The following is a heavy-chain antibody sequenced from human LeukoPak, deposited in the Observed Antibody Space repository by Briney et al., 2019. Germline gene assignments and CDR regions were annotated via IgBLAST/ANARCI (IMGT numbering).Heavy chain of an antibody. V-gene: IGHV2-5*08. CDR2: IYWDDDK. J-gene: IGHJ4*02. CDR3: ARRRLVTTINIPLFGY. Sequence: SGPALVKPTQTLTLTCTFSGFSLSTSGMCVSWIRQPPGKALEWLTLIYWDDDKRYRPSLKSRLTINKDTSKNQVVLTMTDMDPVDTATYYCARRRLVTTINIPLFGYWGQGILVTVSS. CDR1: GFSLSTSGMC. D-gene: IGHD5-12*01.